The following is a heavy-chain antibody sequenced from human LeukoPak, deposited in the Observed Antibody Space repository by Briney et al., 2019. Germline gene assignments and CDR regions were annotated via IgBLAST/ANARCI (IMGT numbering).Heavy chain of an antibody. CDR2: ISGSNSYI. Sequence: KAGGSLRLSCAASGFTFSSYTMHWIRQAPGKGLEWVSSISGSNSYIFYADSVKGRFTVSRDNAKDSPYLQMNSLRAEDTAVYYCARALTTLTYEGYWGQGTLVTVSS. D-gene: IGHD1-1*01. CDR1: GFTFSSYT. J-gene: IGHJ4*02. CDR3: ARALTTLTYEGY. V-gene: IGHV3-21*01.